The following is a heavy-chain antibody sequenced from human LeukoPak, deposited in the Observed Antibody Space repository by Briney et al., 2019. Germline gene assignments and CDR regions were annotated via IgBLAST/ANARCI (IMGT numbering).Heavy chain of an antibody. D-gene: IGHD3-22*01. CDR1: GFIFSRSA. CDR3: AAGNYYDSSGYYPYAFDI. J-gene: IGHJ3*02. V-gene: IGHV1-58*01. Sequence: SVKVSCKASGFIFSRSAVQWVRQARGQRLEWIGWIVVGSGNTNYAQKFQERVTMTRDMSTGTAYMELSSLRSEDTAVYYCAAGNYYDSSGYYPYAFDIWGQGTMVTVS. CDR2: IVVGSGNT.